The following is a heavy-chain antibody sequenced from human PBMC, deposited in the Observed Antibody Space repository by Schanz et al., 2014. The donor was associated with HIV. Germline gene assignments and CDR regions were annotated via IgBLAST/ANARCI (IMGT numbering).Heavy chain of an antibody. CDR2: ISGSGGIT. J-gene: IGHJ4*02. D-gene: IGHD6-19*01. CDR1: GLTLSSYG. Sequence: EVQVLESGGDLVQPGGSLRLSCAASGLTLSSYGMSWVRQAPGKGLEWVSAISGSGGITYYADSVMGRFTISRDSSKNTVYLQMNGLRSEDTAIYYCAKTSYGWYFDYWGQGTLVTVSS. CDR3: AKTSYGWYFDY. V-gene: IGHV3-23*01.